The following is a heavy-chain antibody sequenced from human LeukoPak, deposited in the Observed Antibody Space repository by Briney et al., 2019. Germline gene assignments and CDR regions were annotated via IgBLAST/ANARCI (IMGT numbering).Heavy chain of an antibody. CDR2: INPTGGST. D-gene: IGHD1-26*01. Sequence: ASVKVSCKASGYTFTRYYMHSVRQAPGQGLEWMGLINPTGGSTGYAQKFQGRVTMTRDMSTSTDYIELSSLRSEDTAIYYCARDNSVGDNAWWFDPWGQGTLVTVSS. CDR3: ARDNSVGDNAWWFDP. CDR1: GYTFTRYY. V-gene: IGHV1-46*01. J-gene: IGHJ5*02.